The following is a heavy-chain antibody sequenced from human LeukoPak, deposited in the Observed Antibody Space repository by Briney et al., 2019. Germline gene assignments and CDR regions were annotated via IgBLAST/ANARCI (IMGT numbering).Heavy chain of an antibody. J-gene: IGHJ1*01. CDR2: ISSSDSTT. CDR1: GFRFSDYS. CDR3: VGLGGATGQYFYH. Sequence: GGSLRLSCEASGFRFSDYSMNWARQTPGKGLEWISYISSSDSTTYYTDSVRGRFTISRDNAKSSLYLLMNSLRAEDTAVYYCVGLGGATGQYFYHWGQGTRVTVSS. D-gene: IGHD1-26*01. V-gene: IGHV3-48*01.